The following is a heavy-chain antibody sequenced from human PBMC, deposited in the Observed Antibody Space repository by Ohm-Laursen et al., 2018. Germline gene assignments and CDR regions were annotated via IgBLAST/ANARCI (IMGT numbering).Heavy chain of an antibody. Sequence: GTLSLTCAVNGESSSGYFWNWIRQPPGKGLEWIGEINQSGSTKYNPSLKSRVTISVDTPKNQFSLKLSSVTAADTALYYCARGLWWFDPWGQGTLVTVSS. V-gene: IGHV4-34*01. CDR1: GESSSGYF. CDR2: INQSGST. J-gene: IGHJ5*02. CDR3: ARGLWWFDP.